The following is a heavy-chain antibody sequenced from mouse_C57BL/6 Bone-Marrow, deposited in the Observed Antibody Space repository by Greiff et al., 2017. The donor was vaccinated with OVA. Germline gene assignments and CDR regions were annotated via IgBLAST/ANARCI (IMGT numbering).Heavy chain of an antibody. CDR1: GYTFTSYW. J-gene: IGHJ4*01. Sequence: VQLQQPGAELVMPGASVKLSCKASGYTFTSYWMHWVKQRPGQGLEWIGEIDPSDSYTNYTQKFKGKSTLTVDKSSSTAYMQLSSLTSEDSAVYYCARSGYYDYDDYYAMDYWGQGTSVTVSS. CDR3: ARSGYYDYDDYYAMDY. D-gene: IGHD2-4*01. V-gene: IGHV1-69*01. CDR2: IDPSDSYT.